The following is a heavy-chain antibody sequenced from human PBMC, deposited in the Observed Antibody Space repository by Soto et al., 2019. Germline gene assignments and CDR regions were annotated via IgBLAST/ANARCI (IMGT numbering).Heavy chain of an antibody. CDR1: GGSISSYY. J-gene: IGHJ6*02. Sequence: PSETLSLTCTVSGGSISSYYWSWIRQPPGKGLEWIGYIYYSGSTNYNPSLKSRVTISVDTSKNQFSLKLSSVTAADTAVYYCARVNVSFGGSYLRGDYYYGMDVWGQGTTVTVSS. CDR3: ARVNVSFGGSYLRGDYYYGMDV. D-gene: IGHD3-10*01. CDR2: IYYSGST. V-gene: IGHV4-59*08.